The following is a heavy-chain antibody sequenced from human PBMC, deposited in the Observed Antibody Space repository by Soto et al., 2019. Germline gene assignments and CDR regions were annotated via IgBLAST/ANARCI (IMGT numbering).Heavy chain of an antibody. CDR2: IDASGAGT. CDR3: AKCAVLLATSGGWCNWFGP. J-gene: IGHJ5*02. V-gene: IGHV3-23*01. Sequence: EVQLLESGGGLVQPGGSLRLSCTASEFTFRNYAMSWVRQAPGKGLEWVSAIDASGAGTHYSDSVKGRFTISRDNSKNTVYVKMSSLRAEDTGVYYCAKCAVLLATSGGWCNWFGPWGQGTLVTVSS. CDR1: EFTFRNYA. D-gene: IGHD2-21*01.